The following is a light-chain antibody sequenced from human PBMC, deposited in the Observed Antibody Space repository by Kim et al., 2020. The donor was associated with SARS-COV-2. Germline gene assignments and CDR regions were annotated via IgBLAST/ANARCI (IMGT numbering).Light chain of an antibody. Sequence: SWTGTISTSVYNTLNWYQQLPGAAPQLLISHTHQRPSGVPNRFSGSKSGTSASLAISGLQSDDEADYYCATWTDTLYSPCVFGGGTQLTVL. J-gene: IGLJ3*02. CDR3: ATWTDTLYSPCV. V-gene: IGLV1-44*01. CDR2: HTH. CDR1: ISTSVYNT.